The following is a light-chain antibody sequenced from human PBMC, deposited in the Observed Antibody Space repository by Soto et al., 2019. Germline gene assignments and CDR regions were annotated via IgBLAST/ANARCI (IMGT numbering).Light chain of an antibody. V-gene: IGLV1-40*01. J-gene: IGLJ1*01. CDR2: GNS. CDR1: SSNIGAGYD. Sequence: QSVLTQPPSVSGAPGQRVTISCTGSSSNIGAGYDVHWYQQLPGTPPKLLIYGNSNRPSGVPDRFSGSKSGTSASLAITGLQAEDEADYYCQSYDSSLSVGVFGTGTKLTVL. CDR3: QSYDSSLSVGV.